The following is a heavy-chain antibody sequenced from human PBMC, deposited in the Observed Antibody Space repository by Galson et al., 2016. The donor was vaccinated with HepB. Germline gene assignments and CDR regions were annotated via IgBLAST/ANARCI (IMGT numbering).Heavy chain of an antibody. CDR3: ARSNLLVPDAILRYGLDF. V-gene: IGHV3-64*02. CDR1: GFTFNTYA. J-gene: IGHJ6*02. Sequence: SLRLSCAASGFTFNTYAMHWVRQPPAPGKGLEYVSAISNGGTTYYAESVKGRFTISRDNSKNMLYLQMGSLRPEDMAVYYCARSNLLVPDAILRYGLDFWGQGTTVTVSS. D-gene: IGHD2-21*01. CDR2: ISNGGTT.